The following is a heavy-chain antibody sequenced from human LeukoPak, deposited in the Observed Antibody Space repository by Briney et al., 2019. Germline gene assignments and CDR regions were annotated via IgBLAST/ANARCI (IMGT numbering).Heavy chain of an antibody. D-gene: IGHD3-9*01. J-gene: IGHJ4*02. CDR3: ARDPSYYDILTGYYTPSYYFDY. V-gene: IGHV3-7*03. CDR1: GFTFSSYW. CDR2: IKQDGSEK. Sequence: GGSLRLSCAASGFTFSSYWMSWVRQAPGKGREWVANIKQDGSEKYYVDSVKGRFTISRDNAKNSLYLQMNSLRAEDTAVYYCARDPSYYDILTGYYTPSYYFDYWGQGTLVTVSS.